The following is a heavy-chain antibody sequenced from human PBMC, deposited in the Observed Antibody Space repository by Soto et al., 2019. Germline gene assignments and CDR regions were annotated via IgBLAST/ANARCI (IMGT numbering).Heavy chain of an antibody. CDR3: ALRSMAVVPEY. J-gene: IGHJ4*02. D-gene: IGHD3-22*01. V-gene: IGHV4-4*02. Sequence: SETLSLTCSVSGDSINNKNWWTWLRQPPGRRLEWIGDIYHTGRSSYNPSLTSRVTMSVDTSTNQCSLTLTSMTAADTAVYYCALRSMAVVPEYWGQGTLVTVSS. CDR1: GDSINNKNW. CDR2: IYHTGRS.